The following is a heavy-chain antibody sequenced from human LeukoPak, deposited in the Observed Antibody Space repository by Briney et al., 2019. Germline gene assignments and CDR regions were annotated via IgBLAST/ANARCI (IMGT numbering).Heavy chain of an antibody. CDR3: ARDMTRGQPDYLDY. D-gene: IGHD1-14*01. V-gene: IGHV3-30*15. J-gene: IGHJ4*02. Sequence: GGSLRLSCAASGFMFTGFAMHWVREAPGKGLQWVAVISYDGKVKFYGASVKGRFTISRDDSKNMLYLQMSSLRPEDTAVYYCARDMTRGQPDYLDYWGQGTLVTVSS. CDR1: GFMFTGFA. CDR2: ISYDGKVK.